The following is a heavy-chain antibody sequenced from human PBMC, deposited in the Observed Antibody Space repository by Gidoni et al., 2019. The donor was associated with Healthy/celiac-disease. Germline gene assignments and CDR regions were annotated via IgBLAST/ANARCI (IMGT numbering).Heavy chain of an antibody. D-gene: IGHD4-17*01. CDR2: IYHSGST. CDR1: GGSISSGGYS. Sequence: QLQLQESGSGLVKPSQTLSLTCAVSGGSISSGGYSWGWIRQPPGKGLEWIGYIYHSGSTYYNPSLKSRVTISVDRSKNQFSLKLSSLTAADTAVYYCARAMAGDYGDPWYAFDIWGQGTMVTVSS. J-gene: IGHJ3*02. V-gene: IGHV4-30-2*01. CDR3: ARAMAGDYGDPWYAFDI.